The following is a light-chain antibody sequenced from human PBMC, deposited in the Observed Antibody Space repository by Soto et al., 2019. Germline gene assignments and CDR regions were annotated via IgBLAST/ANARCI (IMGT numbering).Light chain of an antibody. J-gene: IGKJ1*01. Sequence: DIQMTQSPSSLSTPVGDRVTITCRASENIRDFVNWYQQKPGKAPNLLIYGASTLQGGVPSRFSGSGSATDFTLTISSLQHEDFATYYCQQTYGTPPTFGQGTKVDI. V-gene: IGKV1-39*01. CDR1: ENIRDF. CDR3: QQTYGTPPT. CDR2: GAS.